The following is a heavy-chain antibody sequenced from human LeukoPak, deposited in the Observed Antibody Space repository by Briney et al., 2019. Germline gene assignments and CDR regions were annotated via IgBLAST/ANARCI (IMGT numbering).Heavy chain of an antibody. J-gene: IGHJ4*02. CDR2: ISSSGSTI. V-gene: IGHV3-11*01. Sequence: TGGSLRLSCAASGFTFSDYYMSWIRQAPGKGLEWVSYISSSGSTIYYADSVKGRFTISRDNAKNSLYLQMNSLRAEDTAVYYCARSFSSSGWFYPYYFDYWGQGTLVTVSS. CDR3: ARSFSSSGWFYPYYFDY. D-gene: IGHD6-19*01. CDR1: GFTFSDYY.